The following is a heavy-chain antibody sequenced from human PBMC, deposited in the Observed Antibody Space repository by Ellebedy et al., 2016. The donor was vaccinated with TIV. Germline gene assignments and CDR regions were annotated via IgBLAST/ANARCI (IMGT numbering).Heavy chain of an antibody. J-gene: IGHJ4*02. D-gene: IGHD1-26*01. CDR1: GYSISSGYY. Sequence: SETLSLTCTVSGYSISSGYYWGWIRQPPGKGLEWIGSIYHSGSTYYNPSLESRVTISVDASKNQFSLKLSSVTAADTAVYYCAMWEGGSGYFDYWGQGTLVTVSS. CDR3: AMWEGGSGYFDY. V-gene: IGHV4-38-2*02. CDR2: IYHSGST.